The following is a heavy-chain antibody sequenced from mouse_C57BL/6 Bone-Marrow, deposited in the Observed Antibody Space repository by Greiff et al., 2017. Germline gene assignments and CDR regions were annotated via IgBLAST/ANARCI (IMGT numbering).Heavy chain of an antibody. D-gene: IGHD1-1*01. CDR2: IYPRSGNT. J-gene: IGHJ3*01. CDR1: GYTFTSYG. Sequence: VQLQESGAELARPGASVKLSCKASGYTFTSYGISWVKQRTGQGLEWIGEIYPRSGNTYYNEKFKGKATLTADKSSSTAYMELRSLTSEDSAVYVCASITTVGATPAWFAYWGQGTLVTVSA. CDR3: ASITTVGATPAWFAY. V-gene: IGHV1-81*01.